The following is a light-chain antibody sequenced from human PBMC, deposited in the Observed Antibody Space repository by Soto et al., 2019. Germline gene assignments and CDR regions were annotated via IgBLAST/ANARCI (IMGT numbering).Light chain of an antibody. Sequence: EIVLTQSPATLSLSPGERATLSCRASQSVSSYLAWYQQKPGQAPRLLIYDASNRATGIPARFSGSGSGTEFTLAISSLQSEDFAVYYCQSGHTFGQGTKLEIK. V-gene: IGKV3-11*01. CDR1: QSVSSY. CDR2: DAS. CDR3: QSGHT. J-gene: IGKJ2*01.